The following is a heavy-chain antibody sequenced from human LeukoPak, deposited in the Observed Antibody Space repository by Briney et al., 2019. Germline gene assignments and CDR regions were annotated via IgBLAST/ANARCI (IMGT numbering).Heavy chain of an antibody. J-gene: IGHJ4*02. CDR3: ARAPITSPFYFDY. V-gene: IGHV3-20*04. CDR1: GFACDEHG. CDR2: INCSGGST. D-gene: IGHD2-2*01. Sequence: GGSLILSCTASGFACDEHGMSWVRQVPGKGLEWVSGINCSGGSTGYADPLRGRFTISRDNAKNSLYLQMDSLRAEDTALYYCARAPITSPFYFDYWGQGTLVTVSS.